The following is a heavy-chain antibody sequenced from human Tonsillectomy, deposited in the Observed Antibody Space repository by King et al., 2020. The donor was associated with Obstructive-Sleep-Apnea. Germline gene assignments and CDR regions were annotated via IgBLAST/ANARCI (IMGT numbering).Heavy chain of an antibody. J-gene: IGHJ4*02. CDR2: ISGSGNIT. CDR3: ATQWQGLSP. Sequence: VQLVESGGGLVQPGGSLRLSCAASGFTFSKYGMSWVRQTPGKGLEWLSRISGSGNITDYADSVKGRFTISRDNSKKTLYLQMNSLKLEDTALYYCATQWQGLSPWGPGTLVTVSS. V-gene: IGHV3-23*04. D-gene: IGHD4/OR15-4a*01. CDR1: GFTFSKYG.